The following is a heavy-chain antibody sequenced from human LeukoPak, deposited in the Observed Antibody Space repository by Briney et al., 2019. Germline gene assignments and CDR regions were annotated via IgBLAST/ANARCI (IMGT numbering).Heavy chain of an antibody. D-gene: IGHD4-17*01. J-gene: IGHJ6*02. CDR1: GFTFSSYS. CDR3: AKEAYGDYVYYYYGMDV. V-gene: IGHV3-21*04. CDR2: ISSSSSYI. Sequence: GGSLRLSCAASGFTFSSYSMNWVRQAPGKGLEWVSSISSSSSYIYYADSVKGRFTISRDNAKNSLYLQMNSLRAEDTAVYYCAKEAYGDYVYYYYGMDVWGQGTTVTVSS.